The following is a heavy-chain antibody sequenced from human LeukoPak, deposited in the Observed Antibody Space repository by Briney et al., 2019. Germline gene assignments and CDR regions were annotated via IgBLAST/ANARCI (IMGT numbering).Heavy chain of an antibody. CDR3: ASYGSGSYRFDP. J-gene: IGHJ5*02. Sequence: SFSDYHMSWIRQHPGKGLEWIGYIHHSGSTYYNPSLKSRVIISVDTSKNQFSLKLNSVTAADTAVYYCASYGSGSYRFDPWGQGTLVTVSS. D-gene: IGHD3-10*01. CDR1: SFSDYH. CDR2: IHHSGST. V-gene: IGHV4-31*02.